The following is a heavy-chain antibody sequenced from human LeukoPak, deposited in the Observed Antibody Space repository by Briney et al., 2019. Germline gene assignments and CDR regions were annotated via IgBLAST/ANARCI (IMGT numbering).Heavy chain of an antibody. CDR1: GGSISSSSYY. Sequence: SETLSLTCTVSGGSISSSSYYWAWIRQPPGKELKWIGSIFYSGSTYYNPSLRGRVTISVDTSQNQFSLKLSSVTAADTAVYYCAREIVVVPAAYDYWGQGTLVTVSS. CDR3: AREIVVVPAAYDY. CDR2: IFYSGST. D-gene: IGHD2-2*01. V-gene: IGHV4-39*02. J-gene: IGHJ4*02.